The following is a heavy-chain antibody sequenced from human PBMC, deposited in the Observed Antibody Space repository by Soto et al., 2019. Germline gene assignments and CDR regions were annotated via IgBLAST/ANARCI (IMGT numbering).Heavy chain of an antibody. Sequence: GSMRLSCAASGFTLSSYAMSWVLPAPGKGLEWVSAISGSVGSKYYADSVKGRFTISRDNSKNTMYLQMNSLRAEDTAVYYCASLRAPYYDYVWGGYWGQGTLVTVSS. CDR1: GFTLSSYA. CDR3: ASLRAPYYDYVWGGY. J-gene: IGHJ4*02. V-gene: IGHV3-23*01. CDR2: ISGSVGSK. D-gene: IGHD3-16*01.